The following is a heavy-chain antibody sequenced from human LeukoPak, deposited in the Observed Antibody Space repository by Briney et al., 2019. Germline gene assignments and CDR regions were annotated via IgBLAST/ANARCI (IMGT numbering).Heavy chain of an antibody. CDR3: ARAVAPRVKSSFDI. D-gene: IGHD6-19*01. V-gene: IGHV3-30-3*01. CDR1: GFTFSSYA. J-gene: IGHJ3*02. CDR2: ISYDGSNK. Sequence: GGSLRLSCAASGFTFSSYAMHWVRQAPGKGLEWVAVISYDGSNKYYADSVEGRFTISRDNSKNTLYLQMNSLRAEDTAVYYCARAVAPRVKSSFDIWGQGTMVTVSS.